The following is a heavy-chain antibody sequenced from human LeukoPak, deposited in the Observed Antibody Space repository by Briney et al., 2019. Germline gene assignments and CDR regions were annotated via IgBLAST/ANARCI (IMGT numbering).Heavy chain of an antibody. D-gene: IGHD1/OR15-1a*01. CDR3: ARQEHKGMDV. Sequence: GSLRLPCAASGFTFDDYAMHWVRQAPGKGLDWVAVISYDGSNKYYADSVKGRFTISRDNSKNTLYLQMNSLRAEDTAVYYCARQEHKGMDVWGQGTTVTVSS. J-gene: IGHJ6*02. V-gene: IGHV3-30*04. CDR1: GFTFDDYA. CDR2: ISYDGSNK.